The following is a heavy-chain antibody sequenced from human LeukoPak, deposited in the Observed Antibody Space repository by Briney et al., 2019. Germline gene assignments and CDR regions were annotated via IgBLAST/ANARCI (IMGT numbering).Heavy chain of an antibody. V-gene: IGHV5-10-1*01. Sequence: GESLKISCKGSGYSFTSYWISWVRQMPGKGLEWMGRIDPSDSYTNYSPSFQGHVTISADKSISTAYLQWSSLKASDTAMYYCARRGFGESNWFDPWGRGTLVTVSS. J-gene: IGHJ5*02. CDR2: IDPSDSYT. D-gene: IGHD3-10*01. CDR3: ARRGFGESNWFDP. CDR1: GYSFTSYW.